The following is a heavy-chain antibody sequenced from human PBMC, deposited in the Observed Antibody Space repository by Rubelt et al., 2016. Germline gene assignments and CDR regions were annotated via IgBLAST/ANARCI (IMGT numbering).Heavy chain of an antibody. CDR3: ARDGVVGATTNY. CDR1: GFTFSSYS. J-gene: IGHJ4*02. Sequence: SCAASGFTFSSYSMNWVRQAPGKGLEWVSYISSSSSYTNYADSVKGRFTISRENAKNSLYRQMNSLRAEDTAVYYCARDGVVGATTNYWGQGTLVTVSS. D-gene: IGHD1-26*01. CDR2: ISSSSSYT. V-gene: IGHV3-21*05.